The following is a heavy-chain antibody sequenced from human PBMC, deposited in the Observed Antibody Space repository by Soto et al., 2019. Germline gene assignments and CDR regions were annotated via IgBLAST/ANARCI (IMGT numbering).Heavy chain of an antibody. D-gene: IGHD3-9*01. CDR2: TYYRSNWYN. Sequence: SQTLXLTCAISWEVFSVDIAGVDFIRPSPSRCLGWLGRTYYRSNWYNDYAVSVKSRITINPDTSTNQFSLQLNSVTPEDTAVYECARALTYAPAKPGTGQSHGMDVWGQGTTVTVSS. CDR1: WEVFSVDIAG. V-gene: IGHV6-1*01. CDR3: ARALTYAPAKPGTGQSHGMDV. J-gene: IGHJ6*02.